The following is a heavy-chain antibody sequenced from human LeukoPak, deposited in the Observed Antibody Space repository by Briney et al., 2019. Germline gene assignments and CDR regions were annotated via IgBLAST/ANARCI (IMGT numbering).Heavy chain of an antibody. CDR1: GGSFSDYY. CDR3: AYSSGYQQH. CDR2: INHSGST. V-gene: IGHV4-34*01. J-gene: IGHJ1*01. D-gene: IGHD3-22*01. Sequence: SETLSLTCAVYGGSFSDYYWSWIRQPPGKGLEWIGEINHSGSTNYNPSLKSRVTISVDTSKIQFSLKLSSVTAADTAVYYCAYSSGYQQHWGQGTLVTVSS.